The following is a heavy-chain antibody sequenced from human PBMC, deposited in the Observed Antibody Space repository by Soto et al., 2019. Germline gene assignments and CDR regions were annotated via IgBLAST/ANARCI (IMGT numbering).Heavy chain of an antibody. CDR3: ASQKTVIRGRLSSNWFDP. D-gene: IGHD1-1*01. V-gene: IGHV5-51*01. J-gene: IGHJ5*02. CDR1: GYTFTDYW. CDR2: IYPGDSDT. Sequence: GESLKISCKGYGYTFTDYWIGWVPQMPGKGLELIGLIYPGDSDTRYSPSFQGRVTISADKSISTAFLQWSSLRASDTAMYYCASQKTVIRGRLSSNWFDPWGQGTLVTVSS.